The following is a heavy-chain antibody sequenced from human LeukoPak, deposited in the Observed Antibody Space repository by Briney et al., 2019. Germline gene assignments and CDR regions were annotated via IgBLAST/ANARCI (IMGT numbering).Heavy chain of an antibody. D-gene: IGHD6-19*01. Sequence: NTGGSLRLSCAASGFTFSDYYMSWIRQAPGKGLEWVSYISSSSSYTNYADSVKGRFTISRGNAKNSLYLQMNSLRAEDTAVYYCARVGQWLVQDYYYYGMDVWGQGTTVTVSS. CDR2: ISSSSSYT. V-gene: IGHV3-11*05. CDR3: ARVGQWLVQDYYYYGMDV. CDR1: GFTFSDYY. J-gene: IGHJ6*02.